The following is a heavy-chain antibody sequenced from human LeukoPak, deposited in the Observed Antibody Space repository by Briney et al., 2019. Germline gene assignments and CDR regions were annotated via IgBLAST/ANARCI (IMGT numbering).Heavy chain of an antibody. D-gene: IGHD3-22*01. CDR3: AKGGHYDSNDY. V-gene: IGHV3-21*01. J-gene: IGHJ4*02. CDR1: GFTFSSYS. CDR2: ISSSSSYI. Sequence: GGSLRLSCAASGFTFSSYSMNWVRQAPGKGLEWVSSISSSSSYIYYADSVKGRFTISRDNSKDTLYLQMNSLRAEDTAVYYCAKGGHYDSNDYWGQGTLVTVSS.